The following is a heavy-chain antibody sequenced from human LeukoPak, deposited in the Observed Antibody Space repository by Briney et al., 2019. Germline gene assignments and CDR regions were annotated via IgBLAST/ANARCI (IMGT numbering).Heavy chain of an antibody. V-gene: IGHV1-2*02. D-gene: IGHD6-6*01. CDR2: INPNSGGT. CDR3: ARGRFCCSSSPRVLVY. CDR1: GYTFTGYY. J-gene: IGHJ4*02. Sequence: ASVKVSCKASGYTFTGYYMHWVRQAPGQGLEWMGWINPNSGGTNYAQKFQGRVTMTRDTSISTAYMELSRLRSDDTAVYYCARGRFCCSSSPRVLVYWGQGTLATVSS.